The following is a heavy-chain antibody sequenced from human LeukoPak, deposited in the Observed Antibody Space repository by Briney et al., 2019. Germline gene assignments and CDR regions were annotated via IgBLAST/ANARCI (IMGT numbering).Heavy chain of an antibody. J-gene: IGHJ6*03. CDR1: GGSISSYY. V-gene: IGHV4-59*12. CDR3: ARLPPYYYYYYMDV. CDR2: IYYSGST. Sequence: PSETLSLTCTVSGGSISSYYWSWIRQPPGKGLEWIGYIYYSGSTNYNPSLKSRVTISVDTSKNQFSLKLSSVTAADTAVYYCARLPPYYYYYYMDVWGKGTTVTVSS.